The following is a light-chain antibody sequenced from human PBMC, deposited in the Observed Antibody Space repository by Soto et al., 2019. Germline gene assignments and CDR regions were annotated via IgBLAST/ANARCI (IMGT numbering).Light chain of an antibody. J-gene: IGKJ1*01. CDR1: QTLNNN. CDR2: GAS. CDR3: QQYNSWT. Sequence: EIVLTQSPATLSVSPGERATLSCRASQTLNNNLAWYQQKPGQAPRLLVYGASTRATVIPPRFSGSGSGTEFTLTISSLQPDDFATYYCQQYNSWTFGQGTKVDIK. V-gene: IGKV3D-15*01.